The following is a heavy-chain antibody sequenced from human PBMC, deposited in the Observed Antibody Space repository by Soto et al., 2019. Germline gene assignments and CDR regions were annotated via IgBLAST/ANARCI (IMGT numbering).Heavy chain of an antibody. J-gene: IGHJ5*02. Sequence: SETLSLTCTVSGGSITSSSHFWGWVRQPPGKGLEWIGTIYFTGNTYYTPSLKSRLTMSIDTSKNEFSLRLNSVTAADTSVYYCAGQTFTIAAASYGRSNWFDPWGPGTLVTVSS. D-gene: IGHD6-25*01. CDR1: GGSITSSSHF. CDR2: IYFTGNT. CDR3: AGQTFTIAAASYGRSNWFDP. V-gene: IGHV4-39*01.